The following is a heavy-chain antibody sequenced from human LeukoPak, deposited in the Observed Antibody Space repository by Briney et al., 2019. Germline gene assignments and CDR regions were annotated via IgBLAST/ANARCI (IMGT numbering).Heavy chain of an antibody. Sequence: GASVKVSCKASGYTFIDYYMHWVRQAPGQGLEWIGWIGPNSGGTKYVQKFQGRVTMTRDMSITTVYMELSGLSFDDTAVYYCARGGGRYSVDYWGQGTLVIVS. CDR2: IGPNSGGT. D-gene: IGHD1-26*01. CDR1: GYTFIDYY. J-gene: IGHJ4*02. V-gene: IGHV1-2*02. CDR3: ARGGGRYSVDY.